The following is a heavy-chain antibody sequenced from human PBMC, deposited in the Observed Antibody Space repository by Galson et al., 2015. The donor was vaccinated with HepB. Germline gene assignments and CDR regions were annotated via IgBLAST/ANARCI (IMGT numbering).Heavy chain of an antibody. CDR2: IIPIFGTA. V-gene: IGHV1-69*13. Sequence: SVKVSCKASGGTFSSYAISWVRQAPGQGLEWMGGIIPIFGTANYAQKFQGRVTITADESTSTAYMELRSLRSDDTAVYYCARSFDYGTSLDYWGQGTLVTVSS. J-gene: IGHJ4*02. CDR1: GGTFSSYA. CDR3: ARSFDYGTSLDY. D-gene: IGHD4-17*01.